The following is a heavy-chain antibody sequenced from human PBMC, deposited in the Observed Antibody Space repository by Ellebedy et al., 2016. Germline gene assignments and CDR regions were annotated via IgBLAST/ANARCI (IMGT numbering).Heavy chain of an antibody. J-gene: IGHJ6*02. Sequence: GGSLRLSCAASGFTVSSNYMSWVRQAPGKGLEWVSAISGSGGSTYYADSVKGRFTISRDNSKNTLYLQMNSLRAEDTAVYYCAKVSAYNEILEWLSSYYYYYGMDVWGQGTTVTVSS. V-gene: IGHV3-23*01. CDR3: AKVSAYNEILEWLSSYYYYYGMDV. CDR1: GFTVSSNY. D-gene: IGHD3-3*01. CDR2: ISGSGGST.